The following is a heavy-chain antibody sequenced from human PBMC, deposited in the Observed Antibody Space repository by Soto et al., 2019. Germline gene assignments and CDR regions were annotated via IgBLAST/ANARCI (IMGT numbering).Heavy chain of an antibody. CDR2: IYYSGST. Sequence: SETLSLTCTVSGGSIISSSYYWGWIRQPPGKGLEWIGSIYYSGSTYYNPSLKSRVTISVDTSKNQFSLKLSSVTAADTAVYYCARQKAPSGKLFDSWGQGSLLTVS. V-gene: IGHV4-39*01. CDR1: GGSIISSSYY. D-gene: IGHD2-15*01. J-gene: IGHJ5*01. CDR3: ARQKAPSGKLFDS.